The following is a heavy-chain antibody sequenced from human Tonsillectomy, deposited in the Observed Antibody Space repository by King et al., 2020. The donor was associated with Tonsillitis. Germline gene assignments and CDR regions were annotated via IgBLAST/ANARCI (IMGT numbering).Heavy chain of an antibody. CDR3: ARCGGDCYGLDYFDY. J-gene: IGHJ4*02. Sequence: VQLVESGGGVVQPGRSLRLSCAASGFTFSSYAMHWVRQAPGKGLEWVAVISYDGSNKYYADSVKGRFTISRDNSKNTLYLQMNSLRAEETAVYYCARCGGDCYGLDYFDYWGQGTLVTVSS. CDR2: ISYDGSNK. D-gene: IGHD2-21*02. CDR1: GFTFSSYA. V-gene: IGHV3-30*04.